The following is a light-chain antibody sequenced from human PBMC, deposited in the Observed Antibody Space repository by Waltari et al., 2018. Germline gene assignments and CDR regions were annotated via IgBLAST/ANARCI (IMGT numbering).Light chain of an antibody. CDR2: EVS. CDR3: SSFSSSSTLYV. V-gene: IGLV2-14*01. Sequence: QSALTQPASVSGSPGQSITISCTGTSSDVGGYNYVSWYQQHPCKAPKLLIYEVSNRPSGVSNRFSGSKSGITASLTISGLQAEDEADYYCSSFSSSSTLYVFGSGTKVTVL. CDR1: SSDVGGYNY. J-gene: IGLJ1*01.